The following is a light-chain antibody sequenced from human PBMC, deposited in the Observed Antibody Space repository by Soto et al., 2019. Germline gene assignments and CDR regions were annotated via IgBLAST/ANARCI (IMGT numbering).Light chain of an antibody. Sequence: QSVLTQPPSASGTPGQRVTISCSGSSSNIGSNTVNWYQQLPGTAPKLLIYSNSQRPSGVPDRFSGSKSGTSASLAISGRQSEDEADYYCAAWDDSLNGPVFGGGTKVTVL. CDR1: SSNIGSNT. J-gene: IGLJ2*01. CDR3: AAWDDSLNGPV. CDR2: SNS. V-gene: IGLV1-44*01.